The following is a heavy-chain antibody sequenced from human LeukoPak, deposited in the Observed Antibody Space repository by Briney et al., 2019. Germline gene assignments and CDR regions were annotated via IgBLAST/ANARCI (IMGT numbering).Heavy chain of an antibody. Sequence: SETLSLTCAVYGGSYSGYYWSWIHQPPGKELEWIGEINHSGSTNYNPSLKSRVTISVDTSKNQFSLKLSSVTAADTAVYYCARGARYFDWLVWFDPWGQGTLVTVSS. D-gene: IGHD3-9*01. CDR2: INHSGST. J-gene: IGHJ5*02. CDR3: ARGARYFDWLVWFDP. V-gene: IGHV4-34*01. CDR1: GGSYSGYY.